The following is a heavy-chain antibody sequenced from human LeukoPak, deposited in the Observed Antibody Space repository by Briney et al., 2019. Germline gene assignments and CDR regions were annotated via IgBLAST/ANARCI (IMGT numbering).Heavy chain of an antibody. CDR2: INPNTGAT. J-gene: IGHJ4*02. CDR1: GYTFTGYY. D-gene: IGHD6-25*01. CDR3: VTLLSNAAFDY. Sequence: GDSVKVSCQASGYTFTGYYMHWVRQAPGQGLEWMGWINPNTGATNYAQKFQGRVTMTTDTSISTAYMELSRLRSDDTAVYYCVTLLSNAAFDYWGQGTLVTVSS. V-gene: IGHV1-2*02.